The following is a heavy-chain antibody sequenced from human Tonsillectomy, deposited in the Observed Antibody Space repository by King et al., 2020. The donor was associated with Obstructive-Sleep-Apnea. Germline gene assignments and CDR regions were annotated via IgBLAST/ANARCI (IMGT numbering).Heavy chain of an antibody. D-gene: IGHD2-2*01. V-gene: IGHV4-31*03. J-gene: IGHJ3*02. CDR3: ARGAMTLGAFDI. Sequence: QLQESGPGLVKPSQTLSLTCTVSGGSISSVGYYWSWIRQHPGKGLEWIGYIYYSGSTYYNPSLKSRVTISVETSKNQFSLKLSSVTAADTAVYYCARGAMTLGAFDIWGQGTMVTVSS. CDR2: IYYSGST. CDR1: GGSISSVGYY.